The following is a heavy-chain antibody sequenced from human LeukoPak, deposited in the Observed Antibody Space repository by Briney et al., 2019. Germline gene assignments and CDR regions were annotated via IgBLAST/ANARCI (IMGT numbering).Heavy chain of an antibody. CDR3: AKRYCTSTSCYHADAFDI. Sequence: SGGSLRLSCAASGFTFSNYAMSWVRQAPGKGLEWVSTISGSGGNTYYADSVKGRSTISRDNSKNTLYLQMNSLRAEDTAVYYCAKRYCTSTSCYHADAFDIWGQGTMVTVSS. CDR2: ISGSGGNT. V-gene: IGHV3-23*01. CDR1: GFTFSNYA. J-gene: IGHJ3*02. D-gene: IGHD2-2*01.